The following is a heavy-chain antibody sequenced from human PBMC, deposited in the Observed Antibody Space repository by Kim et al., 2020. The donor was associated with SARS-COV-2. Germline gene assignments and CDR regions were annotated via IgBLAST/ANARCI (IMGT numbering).Heavy chain of an antibody. CDR1: GYSFTSYW. CDR3: ARTRIEYPQIVVVVAAMDY. Sequence: GESLKISCKGSGYSFTSYWISWVRQMPGKGLEWMGRIDPSDSYTNYSPSFQGHVTISADKSISTAYLQWSSLKASDTAMYYCARTRIEYPQIVVVVAAMDYWGQGTLVTVSS. V-gene: IGHV5-10-1*01. D-gene: IGHD2-15*01. CDR2: IDPSDSYT. J-gene: IGHJ4*02.